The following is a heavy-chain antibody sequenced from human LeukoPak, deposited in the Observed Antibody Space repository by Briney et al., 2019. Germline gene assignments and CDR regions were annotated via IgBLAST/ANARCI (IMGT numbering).Heavy chain of an antibody. CDR3: ARDVTYYYDSSGGGFDC. CDR1: GFTFSTYS. J-gene: IGHJ4*02. CDR2: MSGDGKTI. V-gene: IGHV3-48*01. D-gene: IGHD3-22*01. Sequence: GGSLRLSCSASGFTFSTYSMTWVRQTPGKGLEGISYMSGDGKTIFYADSVKGRFTISRDNSKNTLYLQMNSLRAEDTAVYYCARDVTYYYDSSGGGFDCWGQATLVTVSS.